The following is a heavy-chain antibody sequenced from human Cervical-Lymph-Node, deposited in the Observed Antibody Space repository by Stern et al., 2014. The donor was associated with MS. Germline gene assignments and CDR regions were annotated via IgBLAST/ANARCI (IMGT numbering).Heavy chain of an antibody. D-gene: IGHD2-21*02. J-gene: IGHJ4*02. CDR3: ARRMMVVTAIAFDY. CDR2: ISYDGSNK. Sequence: QVQLVESGGGVVQPGRSLRLSCAASGFTFSSYAMHWVRQAPGKGLEWVAVISYDGSNKYYADSVKGRFTISRDNSKNTLYLQMNSLRAEDTAVYYCARRMMVVTAIAFDYWGQGTLVTVSS. CDR1: GFTFSSYA. V-gene: IGHV3-30*01.